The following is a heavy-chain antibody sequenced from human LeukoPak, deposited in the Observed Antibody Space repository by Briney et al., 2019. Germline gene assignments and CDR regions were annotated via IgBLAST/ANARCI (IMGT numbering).Heavy chain of an antibody. CDR2: IYHSGST. J-gene: IGHJ6*03. Sequence: SETLSLTCTVSGYSISSGYYWGWIRQPPGKGLEWIGSIYHSGSTYYNPSLKSRVTISVDTSKNQFSLKLSSVTAADTAVYYCASFGSGSKYYYYYYMDVWGKGTTVTISS. CDR3: ASFGSGSKYYYYYYMDV. CDR1: GYSISSGYY. D-gene: IGHD3-10*01. V-gene: IGHV4-38-2*02.